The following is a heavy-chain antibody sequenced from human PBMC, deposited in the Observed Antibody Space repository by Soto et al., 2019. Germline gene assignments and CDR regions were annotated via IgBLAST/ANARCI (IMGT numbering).Heavy chain of an antibody. D-gene: IGHD1-20*01. CDR2: IYPGDSDT. CDR1: GYSFTSNW. Sequence: SQKISCKGSGYSFTSNWIGWVRQMPGKALEWMGIIYPGDSDTRYSPSFQGQVTISSDNSISTAYLQWSSLKASDTAMYYCARLPGYITSAHWVFDFWGQGALVTVSS. V-gene: IGHV5-51*01. J-gene: IGHJ4*02. CDR3: ARLPGYITSAHWVFDF.